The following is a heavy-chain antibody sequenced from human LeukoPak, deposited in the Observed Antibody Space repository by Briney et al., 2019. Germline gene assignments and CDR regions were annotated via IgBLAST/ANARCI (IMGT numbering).Heavy chain of an antibody. CDR2: ISGSGGST. CDR1: GFTFSSYA. D-gene: IGHD3-3*01. Sequence: GGSLRLSWAASGFTFSSYAMSWVRQAPGKGLEWVSAISGSGGSTYYADSVKGRFTISRDNSKNTLYLQMNSLRAEDTAVYYCAKDRDVLRFLEWLLFLDYWGQGTLVTVSS. V-gene: IGHV3-23*01. J-gene: IGHJ4*02. CDR3: AKDRDVLRFLEWLLFLDY.